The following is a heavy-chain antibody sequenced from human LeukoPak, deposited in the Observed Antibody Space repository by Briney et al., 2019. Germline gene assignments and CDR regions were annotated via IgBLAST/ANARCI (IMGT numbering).Heavy chain of an antibody. D-gene: IGHD6-19*01. CDR3: ARGLYRIAVAGPLYYFDY. V-gene: IGHV3-7*01. CDR1: GFTFSSYW. Sequence: GGSLRLSCAASGFTFSSYWMSWVRQAPGKGLEWVANIKQDGSEKYYVDSVKGRFTISRDNAKNSLYLQMNSLRAEDTAVYYCARGLYRIAVAGPLYYFDYRGQGTLVTVSS. J-gene: IGHJ4*02. CDR2: IKQDGSEK.